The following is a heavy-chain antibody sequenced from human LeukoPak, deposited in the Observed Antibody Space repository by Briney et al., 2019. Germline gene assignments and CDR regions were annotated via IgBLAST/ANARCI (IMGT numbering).Heavy chain of an antibody. CDR1: GGTFSSYA. Sequence: ASVKVSCKASGGTFSSYAISWVRQAPGQGLEWMGGIIPIFGTANYAQEFQGRVTITADESTSTAYMELSSLRSEDTAVYYCAACSSTSCYGVPYYFDYWGQVTLVTVSS. CDR2: IIPIFGTA. CDR3: AACSSTSCYGVPYYFDY. V-gene: IGHV1-69*13. J-gene: IGHJ4*02. D-gene: IGHD2-2*01.